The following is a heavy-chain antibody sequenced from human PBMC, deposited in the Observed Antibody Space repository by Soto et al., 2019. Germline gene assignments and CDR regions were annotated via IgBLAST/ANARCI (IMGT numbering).Heavy chain of an antibody. CDR1: GGSINSGGYS. Sequence: SETLSLTCAVSGGSINSGGYSWSWIRQPPGKGLEWIGYIYHSGSTYYNPSLKSRVTISVDRSKNQFSLKLSSVTAADTAVYYCARLPYYYDSSGYSSYYYGMDVWGQGTTVTVSS. V-gene: IGHV4-30-2*01. CDR3: ARLPYYYDSSGYSSYYYGMDV. CDR2: IYHSGST. D-gene: IGHD3-22*01. J-gene: IGHJ6*02.